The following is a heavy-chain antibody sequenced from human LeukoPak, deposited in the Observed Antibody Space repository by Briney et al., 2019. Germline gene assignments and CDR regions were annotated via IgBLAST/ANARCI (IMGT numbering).Heavy chain of an antibody. V-gene: IGHV4-34*01. CDR2: INHSGST. Sequence: SETLSLTCAVYGGSFSGYYWSWIRQPPGKGLEWIGEINHSGSTNYNPSLKSRVTISVDTSKNQFSLKLSSVTAADTAVYYCARGGGYSYGRNPLDYWGQGTLVTVSS. J-gene: IGHJ4*02. CDR1: GGSFSGYY. D-gene: IGHD5-18*01. CDR3: ARGGGYSYGRNPLDY.